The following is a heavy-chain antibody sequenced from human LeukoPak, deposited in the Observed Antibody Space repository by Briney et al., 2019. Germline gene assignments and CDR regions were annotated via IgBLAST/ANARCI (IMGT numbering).Heavy chain of an antibody. CDR3: AKLWTGTTSY. Sequence: SCKASGYTFTSYGMHWVRQAPGKGLEWVAVISYDGSNKYYADSVKGRFTVSRDNSKNTLYLQMNSLRAEDTAVYYCAKLWTGTTSYWGQGTLVTVSS. J-gene: IGHJ4*02. CDR2: ISYDGSNK. D-gene: IGHD1-1*01. CDR1: GYTFTSYG. V-gene: IGHV3-30*18.